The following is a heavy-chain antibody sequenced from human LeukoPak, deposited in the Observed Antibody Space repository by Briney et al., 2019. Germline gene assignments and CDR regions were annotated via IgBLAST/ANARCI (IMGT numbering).Heavy chain of an antibody. CDR2: IYYSGNT. J-gene: IGHJ4*02. Sequence: SETLSLTCTVSGASISSYYWSWIRQPPGKGLEWIGYIYYSGNTNYNPSLKSRVTISVDTSKNQFSLKLSSVTAADTAVYYCARDYGSGSYYNFDYWGQGTLVTVSS. V-gene: IGHV4-59*12. D-gene: IGHD3-10*01. CDR3: ARDYGSGSYYNFDY. CDR1: GASISSYY.